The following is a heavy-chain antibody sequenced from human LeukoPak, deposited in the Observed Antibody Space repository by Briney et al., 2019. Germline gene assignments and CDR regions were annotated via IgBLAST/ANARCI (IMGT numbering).Heavy chain of an antibody. J-gene: IGHJ3*02. CDR1: GYIFTSQY. CDR2: INPSGGTT. D-gene: IGHD2-8*01. V-gene: IGHV1-46*01. Sequence: GASVKVSCKASGYIFTSQYMHWVRQAPGQGLEWMGIINPSGGTTIYAQKFQGRVTMTRDTSTSTVYMELSSLRSEDTAVYYCARQRGGQYEDGFDIWGQATMVTVS. CDR3: ARQRGGQYEDGFDI.